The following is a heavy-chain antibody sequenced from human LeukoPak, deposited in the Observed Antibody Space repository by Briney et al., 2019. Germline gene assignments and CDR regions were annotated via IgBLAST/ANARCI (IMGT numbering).Heavy chain of an antibody. Sequence: GGSLRLSCAASGFTFSSYGMHWVRQAPGKGLEWVAFIRYDGSNEYYADSVKGRFTISRDNSKNTLYLQMNSLRAEDTAVYYCARRAGAYSHPYDYWGQGTLVTVSS. D-gene: IGHD4/OR15-4a*01. CDR2: IRYDGSNE. J-gene: IGHJ4*02. V-gene: IGHV3-30*02. CDR1: GFTFSSYG. CDR3: ARRAGAYSHPYDY.